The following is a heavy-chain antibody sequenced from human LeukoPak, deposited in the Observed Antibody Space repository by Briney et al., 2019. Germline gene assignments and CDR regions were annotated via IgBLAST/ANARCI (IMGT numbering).Heavy chain of an antibody. D-gene: IGHD3-3*01. Sequence: ASVKVSCKASGGTFSSYAISWVRQAPGQGLEWMGGIIPIFGTANYAQKFQGRVTITADESTSTAYMELSSLRSEDTAVYYCASSSIFGVVIIPVPHYYYGMDVWGQGTTVTVSS. CDR2: IIPIFGTA. CDR1: GGTFSSYA. J-gene: IGHJ6*02. V-gene: IGHV1-69*13. CDR3: ASSSIFGVVIIPVPHYYYGMDV.